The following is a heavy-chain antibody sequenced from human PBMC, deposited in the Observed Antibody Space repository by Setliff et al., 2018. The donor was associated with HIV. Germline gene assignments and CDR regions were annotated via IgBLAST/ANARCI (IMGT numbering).Heavy chain of an antibody. J-gene: IGHJ6*03. CDR2: VRPYNADK. V-gene: IGHV1-2*02. CDR3: ARDRAYCSSGSCYRPLVYYFYYMDV. D-gene: IGHD2-15*01. CDR1: GFTFSDYY. Sequence: AASVKVSCKASGFTFSDYYMHWVRQAPGQGLEWMGWVRPYNADKNYAQKFQGRVTMTSDTSISTAYLELSGLTSDDTAIYYCARDRAYCSSGSCYRPLVYYFYYMDVWGTGTTVTVSS.